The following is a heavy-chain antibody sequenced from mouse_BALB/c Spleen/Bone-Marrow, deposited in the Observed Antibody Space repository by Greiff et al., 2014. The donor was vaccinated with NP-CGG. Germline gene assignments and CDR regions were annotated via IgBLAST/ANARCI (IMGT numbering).Heavy chain of an antibody. CDR2: IHPSDSET. CDR3: ARGGYDGWYFDV. J-gene: IGHJ1*01. D-gene: IGHD2-2*01. Sequence: QVQLQQSGAELVRPGASAKLSCRASDYSFTSYWVNWVKQRPGQGLEWIGMIHPSDSETRLNQKFKDKATLTVDKSSSTAYMQLSSXXSEDSAVYYCARGGYDGWYFDVWGAGTTVTVS. CDR1: DYSFTSYW. V-gene: IGHV1S82*01.